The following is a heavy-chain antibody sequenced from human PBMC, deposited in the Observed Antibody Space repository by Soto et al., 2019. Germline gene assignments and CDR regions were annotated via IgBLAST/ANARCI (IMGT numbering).Heavy chain of an antibody. CDR1: GFTFSSYS. V-gene: IGHV3-21*01. D-gene: IGHD6-19*01. J-gene: IGHJ3*02. Sequence: GGSLRLSCAASGFTFSSYSMNWVRQAPGKGLEWVSSISSSSSYIYYADSVKGRFTISRDNAKNSLYLQMNSLRAEDTAVYYCARAVAGVYAFDIWGQGTMVTVSS. CDR3: ARAVAGVYAFDI. CDR2: ISSSSSYI.